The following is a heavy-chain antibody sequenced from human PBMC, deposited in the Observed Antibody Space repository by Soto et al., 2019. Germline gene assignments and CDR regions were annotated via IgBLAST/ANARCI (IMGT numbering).Heavy chain of an antibody. D-gene: IGHD2-2*01. Sequence: QVQLVQSGAEVKKPGASVKVSCKASGYTFTGYYMHWVRQAPGQGLEWMGWINPNSGGTNYAQKFQGWVTMTRDTSISTAYMELSRLRSDDTAVYYCASRGSAQYQQTTYDAFDIWGQGTMVTVSS. V-gene: IGHV1-2*04. CDR2: INPNSGGT. CDR3: ASRGSAQYQQTTYDAFDI. CDR1: GYTFTGYY. J-gene: IGHJ3*02.